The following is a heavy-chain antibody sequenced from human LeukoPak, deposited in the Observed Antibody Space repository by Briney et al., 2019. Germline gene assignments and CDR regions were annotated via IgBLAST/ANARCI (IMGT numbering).Heavy chain of an antibody. V-gene: IGHV4-4*02. CDR2: VDHSGXX. CDR1: XGXXXXTNW. Sequence: PSETLSLTCAVXXGXXXXTNWWXXXXXPPGXGLEWIGEVDHSGXXXXNPALKSRVTISVDKSKNQFSLRLSSVTAADTAVXYXARGLVAAGTDYWGQGTLVTVSS. J-gene: IGHJ4*02. D-gene: IGHD6-13*01. CDR3: ARGLVAAGTDY.